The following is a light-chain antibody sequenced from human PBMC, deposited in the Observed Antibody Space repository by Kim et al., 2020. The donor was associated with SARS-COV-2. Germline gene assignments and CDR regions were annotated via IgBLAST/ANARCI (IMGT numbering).Light chain of an antibody. V-gene: IGLV1-44*01. CDR1: SSNIGSNT. Sequence: GRRVTISVSGTSSNIGSNTLNWYQQRPGTAPKLLIYSNNQRPSGVPDRFSGSKSGTSASLAISGLQSEDEADYYCAAWDDSLNGPVFGGGTQLTVL. J-gene: IGLJ2*01. CDR3: AAWDDSLNGPV. CDR2: SNN.